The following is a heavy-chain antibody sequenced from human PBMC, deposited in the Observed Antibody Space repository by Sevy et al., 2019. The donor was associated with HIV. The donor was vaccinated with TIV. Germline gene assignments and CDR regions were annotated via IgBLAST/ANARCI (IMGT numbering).Heavy chain of an antibody. D-gene: IGHD1-26*01. J-gene: IGHJ4*02. CDR2: FDPEDGET. V-gene: IGHV1-24*01. CDR1: GYTLTELS. Sequence: ASVKVSCKVSGYTLTELSMHWVRQAPGKGLEWMGGFDPEDGETIYAQKFQGRVTMTEDTSTDTAYMEPSSLRSEDTTVYYCATGGYSGSYSNRGLMVYWGQGTLVTVSS. CDR3: ATGGYSGSYSNRGLMVY.